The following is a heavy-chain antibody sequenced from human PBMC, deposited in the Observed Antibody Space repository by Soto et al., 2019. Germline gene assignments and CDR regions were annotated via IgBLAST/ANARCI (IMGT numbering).Heavy chain of an antibody. CDR3: AREGSGYNF. J-gene: IGHJ4*02. Sequence: RASVKVSCKASGGSFSNFGISWVRQAPGQGLEWMGGIVPVFGRPNYAQRFRGRLTITADESTSTGYMGLISLRSDDTAVYYCAREGSGYNFWGQGTQVTVSS. CDR1: GGSFSNFG. V-gene: IGHV1-69*13. CDR2: IVPVFGRP. D-gene: IGHD5-12*01.